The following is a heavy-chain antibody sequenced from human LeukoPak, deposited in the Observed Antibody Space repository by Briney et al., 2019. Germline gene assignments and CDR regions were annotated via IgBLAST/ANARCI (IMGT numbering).Heavy chain of an antibody. CDR1: GGSFSGYY. D-gene: IGHD2-2*01. CDR2: SIHTGST. J-gene: IGHJ5*02. CDR3: ARVRTSTNLNWFDP. V-gene: IGHV4-34*12. Sequence: PSETLSLTCAVYGGSFSGYYWRWICQPPGKGLEWIGESIHTGSTNYNPSLKSRVSISVDTSKNQFSLKLSSVTAADTAVYYCARVRTSTNLNWFDPWGQGTLVTVSS.